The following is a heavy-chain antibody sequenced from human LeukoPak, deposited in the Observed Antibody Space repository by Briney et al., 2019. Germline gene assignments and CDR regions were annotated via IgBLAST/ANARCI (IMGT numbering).Heavy chain of an antibody. CDR2: IYYSGST. CDR3: ATSIAVAGTALNFDY. D-gene: IGHD6-19*01. J-gene: IGHJ4*02. V-gene: IGHV4-39*01. CDR1: GGSISSSSYY. Sequence: SETLSLTCTVSGGSISSSSYYWGWIRQPPGKGLEWIGRIYYSGSTYYNPSLKSRVTISVDTSKNQFSLRLSSVTAADTAVYYCATSIAVAGTALNFDYWGQGTLVTVSS.